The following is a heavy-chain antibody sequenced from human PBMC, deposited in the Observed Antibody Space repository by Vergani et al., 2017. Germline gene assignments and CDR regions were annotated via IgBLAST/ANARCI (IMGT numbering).Heavy chain of an antibody. J-gene: IGHJ5*02. CDR2: IYYSGST. CDR1: GGSISSGGYY. CDR3: ARAPMVRGVIRFDP. V-gene: IGHV4-31*03. Sequence: QVQLQESGPGLVKPSQTLSLTCTVSGGSISSGGYYWSRIRQHPGKGLEWIGYIYYSGSTYYNPSLKSRVTISVDTFKNQFSLKLSSVTAADTAVYYCARAPMVRGVIRFDPWGQGTLVTVSS. D-gene: IGHD3-10*01.